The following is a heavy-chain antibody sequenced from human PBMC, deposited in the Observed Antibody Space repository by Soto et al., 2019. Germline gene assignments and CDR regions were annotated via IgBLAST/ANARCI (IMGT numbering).Heavy chain of an antibody. CDR1: GDSINSTDW. Sequence: SETLSLTCAVSGDSINSTDWWNWVRQSPGKGLEWIGEIYHGGKIYYNPSLKSRVTISVDTSKNQFSLKLSSVTAADTAVYYCARDHYVYDILTGYGYYYGMDVWGQGTTVTVS. J-gene: IGHJ6*02. CDR2: IYHGGKI. V-gene: IGHV4-4*02. CDR3: ARDHYVYDILTGYGYYYGMDV. D-gene: IGHD3-9*01.